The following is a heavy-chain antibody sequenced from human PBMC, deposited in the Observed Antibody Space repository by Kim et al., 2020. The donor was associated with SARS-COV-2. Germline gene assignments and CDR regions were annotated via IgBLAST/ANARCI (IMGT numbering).Heavy chain of an antibody. CDR1: GGSFSGYY. CDR3: ARGRLRGNQPLGY. D-gene: IGHD2-2*01. J-gene: IGHJ4*02. Sequence: SETLSLTCAVYGGSFSGYYWSWIRQPPGKGLEWIGEINHSGSTNYNPSLKSRVTISVDTSKNQFSLKLSSVTTADTAVYYCARGRLRGNQPLGYWGQGTLVTVSS. V-gene: IGHV4-34*01. CDR2: INHSGST.